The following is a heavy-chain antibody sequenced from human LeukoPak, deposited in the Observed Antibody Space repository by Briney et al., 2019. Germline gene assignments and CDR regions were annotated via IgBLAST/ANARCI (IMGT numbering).Heavy chain of an antibody. V-gene: IGHV1-2*02. D-gene: IGHD1-26*01. J-gene: IGHJ4*02. CDR3: ARLPVIVGAWSPIDY. CDR1: GYTFTGYY. CDR2: INPESGGT. Sequence: ASVKVSCKPSGYTFTGYYMHWVRQAPGQGLERMGWINPESGGTNYAQKFQGRVTMTSDTSISTAYMELTSLRSDDTAVYYCARLPVIVGAWSPIDYWGQGTRVTVSS.